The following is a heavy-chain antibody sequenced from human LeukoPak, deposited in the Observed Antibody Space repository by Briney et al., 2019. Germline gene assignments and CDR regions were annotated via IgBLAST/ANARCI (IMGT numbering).Heavy chain of an antibody. CDR3: ARDLPYVGSVAKTKNHYYYMDV. CDR2: IKQDGSEK. V-gene: IGHV3-7*01. J-gene: IGHJ6*03. Sequence: PGGSLRLSCAASGFSFSRYWMSWVRQAPGKGLEWVANIKQDGSEKNYVESVKGRFTISRDNAKNSLYLQMNGLRAEDTAVYYCARDLPYVGSVAKTKNHYYYMDVWGKGTTVTVSS. CDR1: GFSFSRYW. D-gene: IGHD1-1*01.